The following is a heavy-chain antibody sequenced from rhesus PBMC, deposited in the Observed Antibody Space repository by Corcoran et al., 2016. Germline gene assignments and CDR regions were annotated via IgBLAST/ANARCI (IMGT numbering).Heavy chain of an antibody. CDR3: ATELLDYNSLDV. CDR2: VNPEDGEA. Sequence: EVQLVQSGAEVKKPGAYVKISCKASGYTFTDYYLHWGRQAPGKGLEWMGRVNPEDGEAIHAQKFQDRVTITADTSTDTAYMELSSLRSEDTAVYYCATELLDYNSLDVWGRGVLVTVSS. D-gene: IGHD3-22*01. CDR1: GYTFTDYY. V-gene: IGHV1-111*02. J-gene: IGHJ5-2*02.